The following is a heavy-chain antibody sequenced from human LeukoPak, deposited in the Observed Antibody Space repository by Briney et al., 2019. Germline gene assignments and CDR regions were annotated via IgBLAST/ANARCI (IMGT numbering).Heavy chain of an antibody. D-gene: IGHD2-2*03. CDR2: IIPIFGTA. CDR1: GGTFRSYA. CDR3: ARAMDIVVVPAASYDY. Sequence: SVKVSCKASGGTFRSYAISWVRQAPGQGLEWMGGIIPIFGTANYAQKFQGTGTITADESTSTAYMELSSLRSEDTAVYYCARAMDIVVVPAASYDYWGQGTLVTVSS. V-gene: IGHV1-69*13. J-gene: IGHJ4*02.